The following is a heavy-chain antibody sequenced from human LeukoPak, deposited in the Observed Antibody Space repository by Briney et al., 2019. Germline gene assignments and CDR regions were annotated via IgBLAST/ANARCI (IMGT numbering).Heavy chain of an antibody. J-gene: IGHJ4*02. V-gene: IGHV4-59*01. CDR1: GGSISSFY. CDR2: IYYSGTT. CDR3: ARDLGTGSYYPFHY. D-gene: IGHD1-26*01. Sequence: SETLSLTCTVSGGSISSFYWSWIRQPPGKGLEWLGYIYYSGTTNYNPSLKSRVTISVDTSKNQVSLKVTSVTAADTAMYYCARDLGTGSYYPFHYWGQGTLVTVSS.